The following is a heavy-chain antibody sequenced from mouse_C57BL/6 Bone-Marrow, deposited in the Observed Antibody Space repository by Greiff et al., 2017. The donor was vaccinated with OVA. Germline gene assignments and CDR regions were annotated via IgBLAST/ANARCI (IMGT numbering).Heavy chain of an antibody. J-gene: IGHJ4*01. V-gene: IGHV1-50*01. CDR1: GYTFTSYW. CDR2: IDPSDSYT. CDR3: ARPRGYAMDY. Sequence: QVQLQQPGAELVKPGASVKLSCKASGYTFTSYWMQWVKQRPGQGLEWIGEIDPSDSYTNYNQKLKGKATLTVDTSSSTAYMQLSSLTSEDSAVYYCARPRGYAMDYWGQGTSVTVSS.